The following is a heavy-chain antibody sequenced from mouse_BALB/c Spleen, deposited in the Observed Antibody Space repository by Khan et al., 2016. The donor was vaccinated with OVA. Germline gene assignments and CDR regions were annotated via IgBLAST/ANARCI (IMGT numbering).Heavy chain of an antibody. J-gene: IGHJ2*01. Sequence: VELVESGPGLVAPSQSLSITCTVTGFSLTSYAIHWIRQPPGKGLEWLGVIWAGGSTNYNSALMSRLSIRKANSKSQVFIKMNSLQTHDTAIYYCARKREPDYFDYWGQGTTLTVSS. CDR3: ARKREPDYFDY. V-gene: IGHV2-9*02. CDR1: GFSLTSYA. CDR2: IWAGGST.